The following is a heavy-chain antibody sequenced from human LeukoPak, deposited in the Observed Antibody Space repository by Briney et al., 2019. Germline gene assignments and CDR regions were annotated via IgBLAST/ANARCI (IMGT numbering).Heavy chain of an antibody. CDR3: ARGRQLLWFGELSAFDY. V-gene: IGHV4-34*01. J-gene: IGHJ4*02. Sequence: SETLSLTCAVYGGSLSGYYWSWIRQPPGKGLEWMGEINHSGSTNYNPSLKSRVTISVDTSKNQFSLKLSSVTAADTAVYYCARGRQLLWFGELSAFDYWGQGTLVTVSS. CDR1: GGSLSGYY. D-gene: IGHD3-10*01. CDR2: INHSGST.